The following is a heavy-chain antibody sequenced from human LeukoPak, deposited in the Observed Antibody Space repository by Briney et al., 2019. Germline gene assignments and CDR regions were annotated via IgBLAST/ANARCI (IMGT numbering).Heavy chain of an antibody. V-gene: IGHV3-23*01. CDR2: ISGSGGST. CDR1: GFTVSTNY. Sequence: PGGSLRLSCAASGFTVSTNYMSWVRQAPGKGLEWVSIISGSGGSTYYADSVKGRFTISRDNSKNTLYLQMSSLRAEDTAVYYCAKGPQIGTYYDSSGYIPWGQGTMVTVSS. D-gene: IGHD3-22*01. CDR3: AKGPQIGTYYDSSGYIP. J-gene: IGHJ3*01.